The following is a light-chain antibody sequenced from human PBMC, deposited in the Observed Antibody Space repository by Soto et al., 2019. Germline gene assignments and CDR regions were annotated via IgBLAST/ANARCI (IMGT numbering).Light chain of an antibody. Sequence: EIVMTQSPATLSLSPGERAALSCRASQSINSELAWYQQKPGQPPRLLSYGASTRATGVPARFTGSESGSEFTLTLSGLQSADFAVYYCPQGQNWPLTFGQWNRLEI. CDR1: QSINSE. J-gene: IGKJ2*01. CDR3: PQGQNWPLT. CDR2: GAS. V-gene: IGKV3-15*01.